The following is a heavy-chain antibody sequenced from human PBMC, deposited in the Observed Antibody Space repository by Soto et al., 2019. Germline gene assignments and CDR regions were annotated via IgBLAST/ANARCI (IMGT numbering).Heavy chain of an antibody. CDR1: GDSITSGRHF. V-gene: IGHV4-31*03. CDR3: ARLGFCTACPRGGGFDA. J-gene: IGHJ4*02. CDR2: IIYDGGASASA. Sequence: QVQLQESGPGLVRPSETLSLTCTVSGDSITSGRHFWTWIRQHPVKGLEWIGYIIYDGGASASAYHSPSLNSRIVLSLDTSQNQFSLRLNSVTAADSAIYYCARLGFCTACPRGGGFDAWGQGALVTVSS. D-gene: IGHD2-8*02.